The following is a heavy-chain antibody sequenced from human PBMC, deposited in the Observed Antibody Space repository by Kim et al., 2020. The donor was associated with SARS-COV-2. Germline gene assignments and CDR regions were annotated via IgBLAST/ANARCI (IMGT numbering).Heavy chain of an antibody. CDR3: ARAKPYGSGRSWFDP. J-gene: IGHJ5*02. D-gene: IGHD3-10*01. V-gene: IGHV4-30-2*01. CDR2: IYHSGST. CDR1: GGSISSGGYS. Sequence: SETLSLTCAVSGGSISSGGYSWSWIRQPPGKGLEWIGYIYHSGSTYYNPSLKSRVTISVDRSKNQFSLKLSSVTAADTAVYYCARAKPYGSGRSWFDPWG.